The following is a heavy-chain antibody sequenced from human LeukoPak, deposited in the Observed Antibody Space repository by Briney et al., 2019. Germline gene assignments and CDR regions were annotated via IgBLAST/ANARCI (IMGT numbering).Heavy chain of an antibody. CDR2: ISWNSGSI. V-gene: IGHV3-9*03. D-gene: IGHD3-22*01. CDR1: GFTFSSYG. CDR3: ARGSTYYYDSSGYLDY. Sequence: GGSLRLSCAASGFTFSSYGMSWVRQAPGKGLEWVSGISWNSGSIGYADSVKGRFTISRDNAKNSLYLQMNSLRAEDMALYYCARGSTYYYDSSGYLDYWGQGTLVNVSS. J-gene: IGHJ4*02.